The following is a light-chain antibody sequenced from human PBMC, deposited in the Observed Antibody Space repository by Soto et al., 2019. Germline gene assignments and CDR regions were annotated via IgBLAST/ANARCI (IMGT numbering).Light chain of an antibody. CDR1: QSVSNNY. CDR2: GSS. V-gene: IGKV3-20*01. Sequence: EVVLTQSPGTLSLSPGERATLSCRASQSVSNNYLAWYQQKPGQSPKLLIFGSSDRATGIPDRFSGSGSGTDFTLTISILEPEDFAVYYCQQYGSSPPYTFGQGTKREIK. CDR3: QQYGSSPPYT. J-gene: IGKJ2*01.